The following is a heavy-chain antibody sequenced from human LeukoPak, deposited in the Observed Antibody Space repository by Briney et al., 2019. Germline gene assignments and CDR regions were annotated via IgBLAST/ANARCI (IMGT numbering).Heavy chain of an antibody. CDR2: INHSGST. Sequence: SETLSLTCAVYGGSFSGYYWSWIRPPPGKGLEWIGEINHSGSTNYNPSLKSRVTISVDTSKNQFSLKLSSLTAADTAVYYCARERKKWMDVWGKGTTVTVSS. V-gene: IGHV4-34*01. J-gene: IGHJ6*04. D-gene: IGHD2-8*01. CDR1: GGSFSGYY. CDR3: ARERKKWMDV.